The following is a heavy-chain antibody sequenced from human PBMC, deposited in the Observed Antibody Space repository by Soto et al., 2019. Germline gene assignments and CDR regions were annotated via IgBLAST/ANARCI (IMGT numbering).Heavy chain of an antibody. CDR2: ISGSGGST. V-gene: IGHV3-23*01. CDR1: GFTFSIFA. CDR3: AKEVSLGSTVDLGY. D-gene: IGHD7-27*01. J-gene: IGHJ4*02. Sequence: GGSLRLSCAASGFTFSIFAMSWVRQSPGKGLEWVSTISGSGGSTYYADAVKGRFTISRDNSMGTLYLQMKSLRVEDTAIYYCAKEVSLGSTVDLGYWGQGALVTSPQ.